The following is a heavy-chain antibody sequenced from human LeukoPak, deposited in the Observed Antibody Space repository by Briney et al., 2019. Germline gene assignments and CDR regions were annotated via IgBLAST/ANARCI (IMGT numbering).Heavy chain of an antibody. Sequence: GGSLRLSCAASGFTFSGSAMHWVRQASGKGLEWVGRIRSKANSYATAYAASVKGLFTISRDDSKHTAYLQMNSLKTEDTAVYYCTRHSMVTGFDYWGQGTLVTVSS. CDR1: GFTFSGSA. J-gene: IGHJ4*02. D-gene: IGHD5-18*01. CDR3: TRHSMVTGFDY. CDR2: IRSKANSYAT. V-gene: IGHV3-73*01.